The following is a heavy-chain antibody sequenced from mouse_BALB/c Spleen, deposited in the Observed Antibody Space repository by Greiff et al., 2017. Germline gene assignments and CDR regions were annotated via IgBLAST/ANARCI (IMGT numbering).Heavy chain of an antibody. Sequence: VQLQQSGAELVRPGALVKLSCKASGFNIKDYYMHWVKQRPEQGLEWIGWIDPENGNTIYDPKFQGKASITADTSSNTAYRQLSSLTSEDTAVYYRAPHRDHERAMEQRGQGTSVTVSS. D-gene: IGHD2-14*01. CDR1: GFNIKDYY. CDR2: IDPENGNT. CDR3: APHRDHERAMEQ. J-gene: IGHJ4*01. V-gene: IGHV14-1*02.